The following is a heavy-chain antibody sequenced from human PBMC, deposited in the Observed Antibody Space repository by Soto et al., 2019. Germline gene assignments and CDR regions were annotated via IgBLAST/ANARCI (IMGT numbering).Heavy chain of an antibody. V-gene: IGHV3-30-3*01. CDR2: ISHDGSNK. CDR3: ARDLTFDWYFDL. D-gene: IGHD3-9*01. CDR1: GFTFSNSA. J-gene: IGHJ2*01. Sequence: QVQLVESGGGVVQPGRSLRLSCAASGFTFSNSAMHWVRQAPGKGLEWVAGISHDGSNKYYADSVKGRFTISRDNAKNTLYLQMNSLRPEDTAVYYCARDLTFDWYFDLWGRDTLVSVSS.